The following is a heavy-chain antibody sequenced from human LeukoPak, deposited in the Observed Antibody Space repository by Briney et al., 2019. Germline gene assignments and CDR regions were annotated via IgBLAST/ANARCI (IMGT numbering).Heavy chain of an antibody. CDR2: INPNTGDT. D-gene: IGHD5-12*01. CDR1: GYTFTGQY. Sequence: ASXXVSCKASGYTFTGQYMHWVRQAPGQGLEWMGWINPNTGDTNYAQNFQGRVAMTRDTTISTAYMELSRLTSDDTAVYYCASYPRYMSSPPFDYWGQGTLVTVSS. J-gene: IGHJ4*02. CDR3: ASYPRYMSSPPFDY. V-gene: IGHV1-2*02.